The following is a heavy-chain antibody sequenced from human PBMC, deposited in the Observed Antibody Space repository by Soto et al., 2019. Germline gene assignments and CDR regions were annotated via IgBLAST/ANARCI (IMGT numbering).Heavy chain of an antibody. Sequence: KHSESTYLRSTVSGGTVCSGGYYWSWTRQTPGKGLEWIGYIYYSGSTNYNPSLKSRVTISVDTSKNQFSLKLSSVTAADTAVYSCVLVEQVRFGVPSYFDFWGHGSLVTVSS. CDR3: VLVEQVRFGVPSYFDF. V-gene: IGHV4-61*08. CDR1: GGTVCSGGYY. CDR2: IYYSGST. J-gene: IGHJ4*01. D-gene: IGHD2-15*01.